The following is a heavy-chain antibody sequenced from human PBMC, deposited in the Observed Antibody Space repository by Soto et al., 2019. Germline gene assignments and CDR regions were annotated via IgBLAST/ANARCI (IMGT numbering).Heavy chain of an antibody. CDR2: ISWNSGSI. CDR1: GFTFDDYA. Sequence: EVQLVESGGGLVQPGRSLRLSCAASGFTFDDYAMHWVRQAPGKGLEWVSGISWNSGSIGYADSVKGRFTISRDNAKKSLYLQMNSLRAEDTALYYCAKESGAVAGTPPLDYWGQGTLVTVSS. J-gene: IGHJ4*02. CDR3: AKESGAVAGTPPLDY. V-gene: IGHV3-9*01. D-gene: IGHD6-19*01.